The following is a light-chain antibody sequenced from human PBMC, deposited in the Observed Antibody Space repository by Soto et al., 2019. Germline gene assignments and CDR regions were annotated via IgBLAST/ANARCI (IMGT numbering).Light chain of an antibody. Sequence: IQMTQSPSSLSASVGDRLTITCRASQGIRSALGWHQQKPGKVPKLLIYAASTLQSGVPSRFSGSGSGTDFTLTISSLQPEDFATYYCLLDFSYFWVFAQGTKVDIK. CDR1: QGIRSA. J-gene: IGKJ1*01. CDR3: LLDFSYFWV. CDR2: AAS. V-gene: IGKV1-6*01.